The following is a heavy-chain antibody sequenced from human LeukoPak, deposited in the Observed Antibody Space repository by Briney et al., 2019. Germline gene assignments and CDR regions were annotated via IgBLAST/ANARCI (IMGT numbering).Heavy chain of an antibody. V-gene: IGHV3-48*02. J-gene: IGHJ4*02. CDR1: GFSFSSDN. CDR3: ARDHGYAFDY. Sequence: GGSLRLSCAASGFSFSSDNMNWVRQAPGKGLEWVSYINSISGEIWYADSVKGRFTISRDDAKNSLYLQMNSLRDEDTAVYYCARDHGYAFDYWGQGTLVTVSS. CDR2: INSISGEI. D-gene: IGHD5-12*01.